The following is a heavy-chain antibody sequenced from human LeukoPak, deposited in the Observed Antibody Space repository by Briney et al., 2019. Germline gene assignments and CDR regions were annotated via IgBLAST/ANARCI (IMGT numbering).Heavy chain of an antibody. V-gene: IGHV4-59*12. D-gene: IGHD2-2*01. J-gene: IGHJ6*03. CDR2: IYYTGST. CDR3: ARGCPVVPAARYYYMDV. CDR1: GGSISSYF. Sequence: SETLSLTCTVSGGSISSYFWSWIRQPPGKGLEWIGYIYYTGSTSYNPSLKSRVTISVDTSKNQFSLKLSSVTAADTAVYYCARGCPVVPAARYYYMDVWGKGTTVTVSS.